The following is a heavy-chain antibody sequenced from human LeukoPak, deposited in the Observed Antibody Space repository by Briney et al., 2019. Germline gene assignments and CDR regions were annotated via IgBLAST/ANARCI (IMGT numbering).Heavy chain of an antibody. D-gene: IGHD6-19*01. CDR1: GLTFSTYS. J-gene: IGHJ4*02. CDR2: IYNSGAEI. V-gene: IGHV3-23*01. CDR3: AKDVAPDSGWDLDY. Sequence: GGFLRLSCAVSGLTFSTYSMTWVRQGPGKGLEWVSSIYNSGAEIFYADSVKGRFTISRDNSKNMLYLQMNSLRVEDTAVYYCAKDVAPDSGWDLDYWGQGTLVTVSS.